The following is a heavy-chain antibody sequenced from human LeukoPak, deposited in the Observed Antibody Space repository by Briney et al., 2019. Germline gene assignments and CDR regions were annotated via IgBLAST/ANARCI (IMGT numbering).Heavy chain of an antibody. Sequence: GGSLRLSCAASGFTFSSYWMHWVRQAPGKGLVWDSRINSDGSSTSYADSVKGRFTISRDNAKNTLYLQMNSLRAEDTAVYYCAREAGHADAFDIWGQGTMVTVSS. V-gene: IGHV3-74*01. CDR3: AREAGHADAFDI. CDR2: INSDGSST. CDR1: GFTFSSYW. J-gene: IGHJ3*02.